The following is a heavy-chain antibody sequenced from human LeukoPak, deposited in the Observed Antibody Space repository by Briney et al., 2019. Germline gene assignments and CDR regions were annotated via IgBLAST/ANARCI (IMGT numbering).Heavy chain of an antibody. D-gene: IGHD3-9*01. J-gene: IGHJ4*02. CDR1: GGSISSGSYY. CDR3: ARVSPDILTGYLFDY. Sequence: SETLSLTCTVSGGSISSGSYYWGWIRQPPGKGLEWIGSISFSGSTYYNPSLKSRATVSRDTSKNQFSLRLSSVTAADTAVYYCARVSPDILTGYLFDYWGQGTLVTVSS. V-gene: IGHV4-39*07. CDR2: ISFSGST.